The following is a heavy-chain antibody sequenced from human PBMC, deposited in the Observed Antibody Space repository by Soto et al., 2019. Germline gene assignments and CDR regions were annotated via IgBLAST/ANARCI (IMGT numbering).Heavy chain of an antibody. CDR3: AREFAGEVLDY. D-gene: IGHD3-10*01. Sequence: EVQLVETGGGLIQPGGSLRLSCAASGFTVSSNYMNWVRQAPGKGLEWVSVIYSGGTTYYADSVKGRFTISRDNSKNTVYLQMNSLSAEDTAMYYCAREFAGEVLDYWGQGTLVTVSS. J-gene: IGHJ4*02. CDR2: IYSGGTT. V-gene: IGHV3-53*02. CDR1: GFTVSSNY.